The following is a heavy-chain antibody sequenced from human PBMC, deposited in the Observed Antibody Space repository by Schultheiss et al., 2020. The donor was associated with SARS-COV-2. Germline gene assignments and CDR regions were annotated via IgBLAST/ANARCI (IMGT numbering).Heavy chain of an antibody. D-gene: IGHD1-20*01. V-gene: IGHV2-5*01. CDR1: GFSLNTYGVG. J-gene: IGHJ5*02. CDR3: AREGGYNWNDVGWFDP. CDR2: IYWNDDK. Sequence: SGPTLVKPTQTLTLTCTFSGFSLNTYGVGVGWIRQPPGKALEWLAVIYWNDDKRYSPSLQSRVTITKDTSKNQVVLTMRNVDPVDTATYYCAREGGYNWNDVGWFDPWGQGTLVTVSS.